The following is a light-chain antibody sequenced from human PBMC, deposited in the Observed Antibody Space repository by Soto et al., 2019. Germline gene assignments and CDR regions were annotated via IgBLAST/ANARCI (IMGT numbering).Light chain of an antibody. J-gene: IGKJ4*01. CDR2: AAS. CDR1: QSISTY. Sequence: DIQMTQSPSSLSASVGDRVTITYRASQSISTYLNWYQQKPGKAPKLLIFAASRLQSGVPSRFSGSGSGTVFTLTISSLQPEDFAAYFCQQSYSTPPVTFGGGTKVDFK. V-gene: IGKV1-39*01. CDR3: QQSYSTPPVT.